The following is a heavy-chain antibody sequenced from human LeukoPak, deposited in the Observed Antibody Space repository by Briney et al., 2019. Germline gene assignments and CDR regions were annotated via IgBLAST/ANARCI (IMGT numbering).Heavy chain of an antibody. CDR3: ANPQSRSYDYLDY. J-gene: IGHJ4*02. CDR2: ISIDGSEK. Sequence: PGGSLRLSCAASGFTFRNYGMHWVRQAPGKGLEWVAVISIDGSEKYYADSVKGRFTISRDNSKNTLYLQMNSLRGDDTAVYYCANPQSRSYDYLDYWGQGTLVTVSS. CDR1: GFTFRNYG. V-gene: IGHV3-30*18. D-gene: IGHD5-12*01.